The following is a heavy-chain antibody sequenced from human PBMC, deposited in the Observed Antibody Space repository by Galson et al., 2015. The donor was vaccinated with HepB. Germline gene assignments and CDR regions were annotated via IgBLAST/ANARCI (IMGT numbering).Heavy chain of an antibody. CDR1: GFTFGDFV. CDR3: AKDSGYAAVVRGESYNYGMDV. J-gene: IGHJ6*02. CDR2: IDRSGDIP. D-gene: IGHD5-18*01. Sequence: SLRLSCAASGFTFGDFVMTWVRQAPGKGLEWVSVIDRSGDIPYSIDSVKGRFTTSRDNSKRMLYLQMDSLRAEDTAVYYCAKDSGYAAVVRGESYNYGMDVWGQGTTVTVSS. V-gene: IGHV3-23*01.